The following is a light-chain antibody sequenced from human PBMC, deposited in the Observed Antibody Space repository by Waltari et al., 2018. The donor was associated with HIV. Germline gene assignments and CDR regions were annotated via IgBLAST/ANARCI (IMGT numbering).Light chain of an antibody. CDR1: SSTQLGTTHD. J-gene: IGLJ2*01. V-gene: IGLV1-40*01. CDR2: SIY. CDR3: RSDYISDIRV. Sequence: QPALTQPPPVSGAQGQRVTISCTGLSSTQLGTTHDVHWYQFLPGSPPKLVVASIYHQPSGTPHQFTGPKSCTSACLAITELQIDDVASYYSRSDYISDIRVFGEGSLLTV.